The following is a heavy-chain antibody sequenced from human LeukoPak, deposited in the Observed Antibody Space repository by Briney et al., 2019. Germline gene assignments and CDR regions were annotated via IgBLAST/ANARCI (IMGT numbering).Heavy chain of an antibody. J-gene: IGHJ4*02. V-gene: IGHV5-51*01. CDR1: GYIFTSYW. D-gene: IGHD5-24*01. Sequence: GESLKISCKGSGYIFTSYWIGWVRQMPGKGLEWMGIIYPTNSDTRYSPSFQGQVTISADKSITTAYLQWSSLKASYTAMYYCVLRRDGYKDWGQGTLVTVSS. CDR2: IYPTNSDT. CDR3: VLRRDGYKD.